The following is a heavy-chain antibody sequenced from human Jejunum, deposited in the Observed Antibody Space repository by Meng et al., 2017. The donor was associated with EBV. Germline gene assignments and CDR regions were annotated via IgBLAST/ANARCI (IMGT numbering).Heavy chain of an antibody. CDR3: TREWGADY. CDR2: ISNDGNNK. J-gene: IGHJ4*02. D-gene: IGHD3-16*01. Sequence: QVQLVESGGGVVQPGRSRRLSCAASGFTFSGHAMQWVRQAPGKGLKWVALISNDGNNKYYADSVKGRFTISRDNSKNTLYLQMNSLRVDDMALYYCTREWGADYWGQGTLVTVSS. V-gene: IGHV3-30-3*01. CDR1: GFTFSGHA.